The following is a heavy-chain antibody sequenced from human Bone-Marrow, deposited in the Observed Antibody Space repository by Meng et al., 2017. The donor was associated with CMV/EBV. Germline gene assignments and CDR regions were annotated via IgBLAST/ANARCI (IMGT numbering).Heavy chain of an antibody. CDR1: GGTFSSYA. CDR2: IIPILGIA. CDR3: ASAEGYCSSTSCYSGDYYYGMDV. D-gene: IGHD2-2*01. V-gene: IGHV1-69*10. J-gene: IGHJ6*02. Sequence: SVKVSCKASGGTFSSYAISWVRQAPGQGFEWMGGIIPILGIANYAQKFQGRVTITADKSTSTAYMELSSLRSEDTAVYYCASAEGYCSSTSCYSGDYYYGMDVWGQGTTVTVSS.